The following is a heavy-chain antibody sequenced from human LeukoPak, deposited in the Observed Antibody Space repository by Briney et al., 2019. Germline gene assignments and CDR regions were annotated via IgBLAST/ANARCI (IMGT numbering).Heavy chain of an antibody. D-gene: IGHD1-14*01. V-gene: IGHV1-46*01. Sequence: ASVKVSCKASGGTFSSYAISWVRQAPGRGLEWMAIINPSGGSTNYAQKFQGRVTMTRDTPTNTVYMEMSSLRIEDTAVYYCASVYLHGMDVWGQGTTVTVSS. CDR3: ASVYLHGMDV. CDR1: GGTFSSYA. CDR2: INPSGGST. J-gene: IGHJ6*02.